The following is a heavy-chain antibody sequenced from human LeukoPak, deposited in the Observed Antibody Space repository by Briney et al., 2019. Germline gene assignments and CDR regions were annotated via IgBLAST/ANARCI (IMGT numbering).Heavy chain of an antibody. D-gene: IGHD3-10*02. V-gene: IGHV6-1*01. Sequence: SPTLSLTFAISGDSVSSNNAAWSWIRQSPSRGLEWLGRTYYRSKWYKEYAVSEKGRISISPDTSKNQFSLQLNSVTPEDTAVYYCARVGGMFAYGMDVWGQGTTVTVSS. CDR1: GDSVSSNNAA. J-gene: IGHJ6*02. CDR3: ARVGGMFAYGMDV. CDR2: TYYRSKWYK.